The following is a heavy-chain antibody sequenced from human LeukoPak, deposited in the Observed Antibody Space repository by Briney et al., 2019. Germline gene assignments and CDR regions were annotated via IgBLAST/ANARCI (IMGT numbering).Heavy chain of an antibody. Sequence: PGGSLTLSCAASGFTFSSYGMHWLRQAPGKGLMGVAFIRYDRSNKYYADSVKVRFTISRDNSKNTLYLQMNSLRAEDTAVYYCANAGSSGYPSDYWGQGTLVTVSS. D-gene: IGHD3-22*01. J-gene: IGHJ4*02. V-gene: IGHV3-30*02. CDR3: ANAGSSGYPSDY. CDR1: GFTFSSYG. CDR2: IRYDRSNK.